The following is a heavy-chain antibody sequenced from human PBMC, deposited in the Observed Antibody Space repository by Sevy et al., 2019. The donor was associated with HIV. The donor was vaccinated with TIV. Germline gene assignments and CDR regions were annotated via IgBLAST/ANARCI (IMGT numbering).Heavy chain of an antibody. Sequence: ASVKVSCQASGGTFSSYAISWVRQAPGQGLEWMGGIIPIFGTANYAQKFQGRVTITADESTSTAYMELSSLRSEDTAVYYCARDEILEWLVTRHYYYYGMDVWGQGTTVTVSS. D-gene: IGHD3-3*01. J-gene: IGHJ6*02. CDR3: ARDEILEWLVTRHYYYYGMDV. CDR1: GGTFSSYA. V-gene: IGHV1-69*13. CDR2: IIPIFGTA.